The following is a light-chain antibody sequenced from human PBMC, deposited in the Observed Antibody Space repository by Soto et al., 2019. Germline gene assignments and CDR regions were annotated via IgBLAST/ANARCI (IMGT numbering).Light chain of an antibody. J-gene: IGKJ1*01. CDR2: DTS. Sequence: EIVLTQSPGTLSLSPGERATLSCRASQSVSSIYLAWYQQKPGQAPRLLIYDTSSRATGIPDRFSGSGSGTDFTLAISRLEPEDFAVYYCQQCGSSPSFGQVTKVELK. V-gene: IGKV3-20*01. CDR3: QQCGSSPS. CDR1: QSVSSIY.